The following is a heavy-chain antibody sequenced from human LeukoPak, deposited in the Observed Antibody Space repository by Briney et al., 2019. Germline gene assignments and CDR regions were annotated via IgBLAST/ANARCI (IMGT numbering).Heavy chain of an antibody. CDR2: ISYNGSNK. V-gene: IGHV3-30*18. Sequence: AGGSLRLSCAASGFTFSSYGMHWVRQAPGKGLEWAAVISYNGSNKYYADSVKGRFTISRDNSKNTLYLQMNSPRAEDTAVYYCAKGISGLFDIWGQGTMVTVSS. CDR1: GFTFSSYG. J-gene: IGHJ3*02. CDR3: AKGISGLFDI.